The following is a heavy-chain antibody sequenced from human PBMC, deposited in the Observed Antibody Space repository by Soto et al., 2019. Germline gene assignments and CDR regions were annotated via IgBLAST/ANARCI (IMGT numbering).Heavy chain of an antibody. Sequence: HPEGSLSLSCAASGFPFSSYAMSWVRHAPDKGLEWVSAIDFTGAGTYYADSVKGRFTISRDNSKNTLYLQMSSLRAEDTAVYFCRRRFSSPFFYLVYWGQGALVTVFS. D-gene: IGHD6-13*01. CDR3: RRRFSSPFFYLVY. V-gene: IGHV3-23*01. J-gene: IGHJ4*02. CDR2: IDFTGAGT. CDR1: GFPFSSYA.